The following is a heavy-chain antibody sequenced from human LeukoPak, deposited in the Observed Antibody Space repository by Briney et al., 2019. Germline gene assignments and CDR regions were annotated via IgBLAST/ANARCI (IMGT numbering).Heavy chain of an antibody. J-gene: IGHJ4*02. CDR3: AGGYDYGGLDY. CDR2: FSAYNGNT. Sequence: GASVKLSCKASGSTFSSYGISWVRQAPGQGLEWVGWFSAYNGNTNYAQKLQARVTMTTDTSTSTAYMELRSLRSDDTAGYYCAGGYDYGGLDYWGQGTRVSVSS. D-gene: IGHD4-23*01. V-gene: IGHV1-18*01. CDR1: GSTFSSYG.